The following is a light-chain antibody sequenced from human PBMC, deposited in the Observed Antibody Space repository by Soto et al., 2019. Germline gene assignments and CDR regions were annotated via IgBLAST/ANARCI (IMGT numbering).Light chain of an antibody. CDR2: VAS. V-gene: IGKV1-5*01. CDR1: QSISRY. CDR3: QQYNRYSP. J-gene: IGKJ1*01. Sequence: IQMTQSRSTLSGSVGDRVTISCRASQSISRYLNWYQQKPGKAPNLLIYVASSLQSEVPSRFSGSGSGTEFTLTISSLQPDDFATYYCQQYNRYSPFGQGTKVDIK.